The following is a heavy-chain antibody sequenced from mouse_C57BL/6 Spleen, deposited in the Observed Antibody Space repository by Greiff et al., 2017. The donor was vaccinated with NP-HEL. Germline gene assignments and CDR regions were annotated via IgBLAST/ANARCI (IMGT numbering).Heavy chain of an antibody. CDR3: TRSNSNYWYFDV. J-gene: IGHJ1*03. CDR2: IYPGNSDT. V-gene: IGHV1-5*01. CDR1: GYTFTSYW. D-gene: IGHD2-5*01. Sequence: VQLKQPGAELVMPGASVKLSCKTSGYTFTSYWMHWVKQRPGQGLEWIGAIYPGNSDTSYNQKFKGKAKLTAVTSASTAYMELSSLTNEDSAVYYCTRSNSNYWYFDVWGTGTTVTVSS.